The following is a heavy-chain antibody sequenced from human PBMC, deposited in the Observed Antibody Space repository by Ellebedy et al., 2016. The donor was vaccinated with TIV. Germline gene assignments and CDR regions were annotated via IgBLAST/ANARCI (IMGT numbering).Heavy chain of an antibody. D-gene: IGHD6-19*01. V-gene: IGHV3-53*01. Sequence: PGGSLRLSCAASGFTVSSNYMSWVRQAPGKGLEWVSIIYAGGSTYYADSVKGRFTVSRDNSRNTVFLKMNRLSVEDTAVYYCASPAVGHTTGCCRYYFDYWGLGTLVTVPS. J-gene: IGHJ4*02. CDR1: GFTVSSNY. CDR3: ASPAVGHTTGCCRYYFDY. CDR2: IYAGGST.